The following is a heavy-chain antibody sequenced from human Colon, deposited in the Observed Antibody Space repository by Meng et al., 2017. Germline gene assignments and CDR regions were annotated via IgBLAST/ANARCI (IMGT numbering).Heavy chain of an antibody. Sequence: QVQLGQSEAEVRKPGASVKVTCKASGYTFTSSDINWVRQATGRGLEWLGWMNPNNGNTGSAQKFQGRVSMTRDTSIGTAYMELSGLTSEDTAVYYCARTAMLDSWGQGTLVTVSS. CDR2: MNPNNGNT. V-gene: IGHV1-8*01. CDR3: ARTAMLDS. CDR1: GYTFTSSD. D-gene: IGHD2-2*01. J-gene: IGHJ5*01.